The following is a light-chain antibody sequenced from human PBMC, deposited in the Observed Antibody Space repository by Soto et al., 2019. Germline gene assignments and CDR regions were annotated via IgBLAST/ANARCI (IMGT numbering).Light chain of an antibody. Sequence: EIELTQSPDTLSLSPGERATLSCRASQSVRSSYLAWYQQKPGQAPRLLIYGASSRATGIPDRFSGSGSGTDFTLTIRRLEPEDFAVYYCQQYGSSPYTFGQGTKLEIK. CDR2: GAS. J-gene: IGKJ2*01. CDR3: QQYGSSPYT. V-gene: IGKV3-20*01. CDR1: QSVRSSY.